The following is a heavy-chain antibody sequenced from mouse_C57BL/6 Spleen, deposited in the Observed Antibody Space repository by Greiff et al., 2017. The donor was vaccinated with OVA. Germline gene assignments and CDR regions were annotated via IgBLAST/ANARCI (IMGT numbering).Heavy chain of an antibody. CDR2: ISSGGDYI. D-gene: IGHD2-4*01. J-gene: IGHJ4*01. CDR3: TSYDYDVGYAMDY. CDR1: GFTFSSYA. V-gene: IGHV5-9-1*02. Sequence: EVKLVESGEGLVKPGGSLKLSCAASGFTFSSYAMSWVRQTPEKRLEWVAYISSGGDYIYYADTVKGRFTISRDNARNTLYLQMSSLKSEDTAMYYCTSYDYDVGYAMDYWGQGTSVTVSS.